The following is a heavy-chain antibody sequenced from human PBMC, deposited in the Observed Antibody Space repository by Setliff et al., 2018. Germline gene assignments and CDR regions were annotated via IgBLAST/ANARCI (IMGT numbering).Heavy chain of an antibody. CDR2: INHSGST. D-gene: IGHD5-12*01. V-gene: IGHV4-34*01. J-gene: IGHJ4*02. Sequence: SETLSLTCAVYGGSFSGYYWSWIRQPPGKGLEWIGEINHSGSTNYNLSLKSRVTISVDTSKNQFSLKLSSVTAADTAVYYCARGGYSRGPPVYYFDYWGQGTLVTVSS. CDR1: GGSFSGYY. CDR3: ARGGYSRGPPVYYFDY.